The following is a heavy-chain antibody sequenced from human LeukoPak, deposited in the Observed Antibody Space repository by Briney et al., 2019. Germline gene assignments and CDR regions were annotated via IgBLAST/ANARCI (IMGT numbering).Heavy chain of an antibody. D-gene: IGHD2-15*01. CDR3: AKERFIFVVARTEY. V-gene: IGHV3-23*01. Sequence: GGSLRLSCAASAFTFSSYAMSWVRQAPGKGLEWFSGLSGSGGSTYYADSVKGRFTISRDNSKNTLYLQMNSLRAEDTGVYYCAKERFIFVVARTEYWGQGPLVTVSS. J-gene: IGHJ4*02. CDR1: AFTFSSYA. CDR2: LSGSGGST.